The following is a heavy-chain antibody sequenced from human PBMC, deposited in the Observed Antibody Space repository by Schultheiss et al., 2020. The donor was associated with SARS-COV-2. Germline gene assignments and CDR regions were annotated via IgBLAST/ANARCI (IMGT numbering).Heavy chain of an antibody. D-gene: IGHD4/OR15-4a*01. J-gene: IGHJ6*02. CDR2: IYYSGST. Sequence: SETLSLTCAVSGGSISSGGYSWSWIRQPPGKGLEWIGYIYYSGSTNYNPSLKSRVTISVDTSKNQFSLKLSSVTAADTAVYYCARTIKNGMDVWGQGTTVTVSS. CDR1: GGSISSGGYS. CDR3: ARTIKNGMDV. V-gene: IGHV4-30-2*01.